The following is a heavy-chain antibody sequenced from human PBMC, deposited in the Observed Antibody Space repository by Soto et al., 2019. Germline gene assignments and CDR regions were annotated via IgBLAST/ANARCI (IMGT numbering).Heavy chain of an antibody. CDR1: GYTFTSYD. CDR3: ASFRATKSNWFDP. J-gene: IGHJ5*02. Sequence: ASVKVSCKASGYTFTSYDINWVRQATGQGLEWMGWMNPNSGNTGYAQKFQGRVTMTRNTSISTAYIELSSLRSEDTAVYYCASFRATKSNWFDPWGQGTLVTVSS. D-gene: IGHD5-12*01. CDR2: MNPNSGNT. V-gene: IGHV1-8*01.